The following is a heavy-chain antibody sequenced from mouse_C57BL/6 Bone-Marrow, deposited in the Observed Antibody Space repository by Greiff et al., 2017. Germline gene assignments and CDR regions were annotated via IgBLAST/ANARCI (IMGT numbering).Heavy chain of an antibody. J-gene: IGHJ4*01. CDR1: GYTFTSYW. CDR2: IDPSDSYT. V-gene: IGHV1-59*01. CDR3: ARGPYYAMDY. Sequence: QVQLQQPGAELVRPGTSVKLSCKASGYTFTSYWMHWVKQRPGQGLEWIGVIDPSDSYTNYNHKFKGKATLTVDTSSSTAYMQLSSLTSEDSAVYYCARGPYYAMDYWGQGTSVTVSS.